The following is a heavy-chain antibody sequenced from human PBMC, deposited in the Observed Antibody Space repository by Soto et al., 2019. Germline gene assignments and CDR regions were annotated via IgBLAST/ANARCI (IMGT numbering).Heavy chain of an antibody. J-gene: IGHJ4*02. Sequence: EVQLVESGGGLVQPGGSLRLSCAGSGFTFSSFGMNWLRQAPGKGLEWVSYIGSSSSTIYYADSVKGRFTISRDNAKNSLYLQMNSVRVEDTAVYYCERERYSYGLGRYWGQGTLVTVSS. V-gene: IGHV3-48*01. D-gene: IGHD5-18*01. CDR1: GFTFSSFG. CDR2: IGSSSSTI. CDR3: ERERYSYGLGRY.